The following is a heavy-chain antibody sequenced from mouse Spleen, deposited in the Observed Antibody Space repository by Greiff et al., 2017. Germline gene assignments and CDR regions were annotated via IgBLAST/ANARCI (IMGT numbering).Heavy chain of an antibody. CDR2: INPGSSTI. CDR1: GFDFSRYW. V-gene: IGHV4-2*02. CDR3: ARLRYYYAMDY. Sequence: VQLQQSGGGLVQPGGSLNLSCAASGFDFSRYWMSWARQAPGKGQEWIGEINPGSSTINYTPSLKDKFIISRDNAKNTLYLQMSKVRSEDTALYYCARLRYYYAMDYWGQGTSVTVSS. J-gene: IGHJ4*01.